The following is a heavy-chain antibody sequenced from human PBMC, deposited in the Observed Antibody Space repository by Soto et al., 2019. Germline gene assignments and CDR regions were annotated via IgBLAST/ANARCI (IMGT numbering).Heavy chain of an antibody. J-gene: IGHJ6*02. V-gene: IGHV3-23*01. D-gene: IGHD6-19*01. CDR1: GFTFSSYA. CDR2: ISGSGANT. CDR3: AKFIISSGMDV. Sequence: EVQLLESGGGLVQPGGSLRLSCAASGFTFSSYAMSWVRRAQGKGLEWVSGISGSGANTYYADSVKGRFTISRDNSKNTLSLQMNSLRAEDTAVYYCAKFIISSGMDVWGQGTTVTVSS.